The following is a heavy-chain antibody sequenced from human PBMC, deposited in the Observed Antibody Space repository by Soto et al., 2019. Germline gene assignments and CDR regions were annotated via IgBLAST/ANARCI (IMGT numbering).Heavy chain of an antibody. CDR3: ARDIGNWNDVSWFDP. D-gene: IGHD1-1*01. CDR2: IIPIFGTA. Sequence: SVKVCCTASGGTFSSYASSWVRQAPGQGLEWMGGIIPIFGTANYAQKFQGRVTITADESTSTAYMELSSLRSEDTAVYYCARDIGNWNDVSWFDPWGQGTLVTVSS. CDR1: GGTFSSYA. J-gene: IGHJ5*02. V-gene: IGHV1-69*13.